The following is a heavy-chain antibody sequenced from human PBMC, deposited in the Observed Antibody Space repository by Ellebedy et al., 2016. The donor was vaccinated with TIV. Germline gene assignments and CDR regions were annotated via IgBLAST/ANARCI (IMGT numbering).Heavy chain of an antibody. V-gene: IGHV3-7*01. CDR2: IKEDGSQK. CDR1: GFTFSSYW. CDR3: ARGWEGWFDP. D-gene: IGHD1-26*01. J-gene: IGHJ5*02. Sequence: GGSLRLSXAASGFTFSSYWMTWVRQAPGKGLEWVANIKEDGSQKYYVDSVKGRFTISRDNAKNSLYLHMNSLRDADTAVYYCARGWEGWFDPWGQGTLVTVSS.